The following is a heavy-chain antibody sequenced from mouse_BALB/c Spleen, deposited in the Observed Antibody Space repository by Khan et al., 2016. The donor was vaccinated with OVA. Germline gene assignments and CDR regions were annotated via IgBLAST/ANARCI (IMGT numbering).Heavy chain of an antibody. CDR3: ASAAYRWDYALPY. CDR1: GYTFTNYV. CDR2: INPYNAGT. D-gene: IGHD2-14*01. J-gene: IGHJ3*01. V-gene: IGHV1S136*01. Sequence: VQLQQSGPELVEPGASVKMSCKASGYTFTNYVMHWVKQTPGQGLEWIGCINPYNAGTRYNEKFKGKATLTSDISSTTAYMELSSLTSEDSAVDYCASAAYRWDYALPYWGQGTLVTVSA.